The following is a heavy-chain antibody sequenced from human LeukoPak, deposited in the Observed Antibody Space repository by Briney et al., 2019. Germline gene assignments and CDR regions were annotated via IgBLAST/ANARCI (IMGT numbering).Heavy chain of an antibody. D-gene: IGHD4-17*01. J-gene: IGHJ4*02. V-gene: IGHV3-21*01. CDR3: AREPSNYGDHYFDY. CDR1: GFTFSSYS. Sequence: GGSLRLSRAASGFTFSSYSMNWVRQAPGKGLEWVSSISSSSSYIYYADSVKGRFTISRDNAKNSLYLQMNSLRAEDTAVYYCAREPSNYGDHYFDYWGQGTLVTVSS. CDR2: ISSSSSYI.